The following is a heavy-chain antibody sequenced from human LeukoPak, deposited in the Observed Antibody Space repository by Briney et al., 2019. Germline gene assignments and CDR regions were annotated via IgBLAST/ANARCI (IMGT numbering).Heavy chain of an antibody. J-gene: IGHJ5*02. CDR1: GGTFSSYA. D-gene: IGHD5-12*01. CDR3: ARWLARFDP. V-gene: IGHV1-2*02. CDR2: INPNSGGT. Sequence: ASVKVSCKASGGTFSSYAISWVRQAPGQGLEWMGWINPNSGGTNYAQKFQGRVTMTRDTSISTAYMELSSLRSEDTAVYYCARWLARFDPWGQGTLVTVSS.